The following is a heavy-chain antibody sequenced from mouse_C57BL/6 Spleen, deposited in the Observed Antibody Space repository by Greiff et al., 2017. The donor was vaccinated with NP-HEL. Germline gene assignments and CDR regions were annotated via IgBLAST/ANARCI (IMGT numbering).Heavy chain of an antibody. Sequence: QVQLKQPGAELVKPGASVKVSCKASGYTFTSYWMHWVKQRPGQGLEWIGRIHPSDSDTNYNQKFKGKATLTVDKSSSTAYMQLSSLTSEYSAVYYCAIPDLFRVSMDYWGQVTSVTVSS. V-gene: IGHV1-74*01. J-gene: IGHJ4*01. CDR2: IHPSDSDT. CDR3: AIPDLFRVSMDY. CDR1: GYTFTSYW. D-gene: IGHD2-3*01.